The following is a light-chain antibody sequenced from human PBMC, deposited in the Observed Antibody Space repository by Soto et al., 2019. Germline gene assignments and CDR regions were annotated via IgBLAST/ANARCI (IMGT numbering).Light chain of an antibody. Sequence: EIVLTQSPGTLSLSPGERATLSCRASQSVSSSYLAWYQQKPGQAPRLLIYDASTRAPGIPARFSGSGSGTEFTLTISSLQSEDFAVYYCQQYNNWPLTFGGGTKVDIK. J-gene: IGKJ4*01. CDR3: QQYNNWPLT. V-gene: IGKV3-15*01. CDR2: DAS. CDR1: QSVSSSY.